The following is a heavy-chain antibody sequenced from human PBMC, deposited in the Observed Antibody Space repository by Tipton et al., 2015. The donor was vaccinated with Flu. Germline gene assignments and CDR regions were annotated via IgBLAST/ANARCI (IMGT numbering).Heavy chain of an antibody. CDR3: ARSAYSGYDRWFDP. D-gene: IGHD5-12*01. CDR2: IYYSGST. V-gene: IGHV4-59*08. J-gene: IGHJ5*02. CDR1: GGSISSYY. Sequence: TLSLTCIVSGGSISSYYWIWIRQPPGKGLEWIGYIYYSGSTNYNPSLKSRVTISVDTSKNQFYLKLSSVTAADTAVYYCARSAYSGYDRWFDPWGQGTLVTVSS.